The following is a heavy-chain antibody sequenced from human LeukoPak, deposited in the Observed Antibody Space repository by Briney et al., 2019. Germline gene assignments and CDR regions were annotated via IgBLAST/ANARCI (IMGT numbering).Heavy chain of an antibody. D-gene: IGHD3-22*01. V-gene: IGHV4-59*10. CDR3: ARVRYSDSSVLTRKRSYYFDY. CDR2: ISTSGST. CDR1: GGSFSGYY. Sequence: SETLSLTCAVYGGSFSGYYWSWIRQPAGKGLESIGHISTSGSTNYNPSLKSRVTMSVDTSKNQFSLKPSSVTAADTAVYYCARVRYSDSSVLTRKRSYYFDYWGQGTLVTVSS. J-gene: IGHJ4*02.